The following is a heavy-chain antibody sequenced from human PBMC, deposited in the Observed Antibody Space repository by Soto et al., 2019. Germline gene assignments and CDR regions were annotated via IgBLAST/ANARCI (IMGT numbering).Heavy chain of an antibody. CDR3: ARPVLPTVTRYYYGMDV. D-gene: IGHD4-17*01. CDR1: GGSFSGYY. CDR2: INHSGST. J-gene: IGHJ6*02. V-gene: IGHV4-34*01. Sequence: QVQLRQWGAGLLKPSETLSLTCAVYGGSFSGYYWSWIRQPPGKGLEWIGEINHSGSTNYNPSLKSRVTISVDTSKNQFSLKLSSVTAADTAVYYCARPVLPTVTRYYYGMDVWGQGTTVTVSS.